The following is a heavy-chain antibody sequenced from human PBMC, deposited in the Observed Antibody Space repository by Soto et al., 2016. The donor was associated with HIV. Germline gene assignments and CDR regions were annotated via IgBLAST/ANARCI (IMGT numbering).Heavy chain of an antibody. V-gene: IGHV3-73*01. Sequence: SGFIFSDCAIHWVRQAPGKGLEWVGVVRTKAANTATEYAASVKGRFTISRDDSENTAYLQMNNLKTEDTAMYYCTRDSGTYNWLDPWGQGTLVTVSS. CDR2: VRTKAANTAT. J-gene: IGHJ5*02. D-gene: IGHD1-26*01. CDR1: GFIFSDCA. CDR3: TRDSGTYNWLDP.